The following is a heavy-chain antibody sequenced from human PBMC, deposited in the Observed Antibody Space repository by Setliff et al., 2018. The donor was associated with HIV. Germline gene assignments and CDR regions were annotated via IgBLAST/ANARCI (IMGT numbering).Heavy chain of an antibody. CDR2: IYTSGST. D-gene: IGHD3-16*01. J-gene: IGHJ4*02. CDR3: AREGGTDRYFDY. Sequence: PSETLSLTCTVSGGSINSTSYYWGWIRQPPGKGLEWIGRIYTSGSTNYSPSLKSRVNMSIDTSKNQFSLKVLSVTAADTAVYYCAREGGTDRYFDYWGPGTPVTVSS. CDR1: GGSINSTSYY. V-gene: IGHV4-61*05.